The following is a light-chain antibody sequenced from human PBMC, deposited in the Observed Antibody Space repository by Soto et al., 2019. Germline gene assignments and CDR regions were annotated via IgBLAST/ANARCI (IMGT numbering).Light chain of an antibody. V-gene: IGLV1-44*01. CDR1: SSNIGSNT. CDR2: SNN. Sequence: QSVLTQPPSASGTPGQRVTISCSGSSSNIGSNTVNWYQQHPGTAPKLLIYSNNQRPSGVPDRFSGSKSGTSASLAISGLQSEDEADYYCAAWDDSLKSPVFGGGTKLTVL. CDR3: AAWDDSLKSPV. J-gene: IGLJ2*01.